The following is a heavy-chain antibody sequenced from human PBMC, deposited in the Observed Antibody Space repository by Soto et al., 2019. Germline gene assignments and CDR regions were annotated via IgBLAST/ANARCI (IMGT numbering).Heavy chain of an antibody. Sequence: ASVKVSCKVSGYTLTELSMHWVRQAPGKGLEWMGGFDPEDGETIYAQKFQGRVTMTEDTSTDTAYMELSSLRSEDTAVYYCATLGYCSGGSCYTNWFDPWGQGTLVTVSS. D-gene: IGHD2-15*01. CDR3: ATLGYCSGGSCYTNWFDP. J-gene: IGHJ5*02. CDR2: FDPEDGET. CDR1: GYTLTELS. V-gene: IGHV1-24*01.